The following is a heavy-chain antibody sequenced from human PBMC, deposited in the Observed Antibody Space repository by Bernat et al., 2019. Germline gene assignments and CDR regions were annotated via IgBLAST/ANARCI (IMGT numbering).Heavy chain of an antibody. CDR3: GRNWLPDY. V-gene: IGHV4-39*01. J-gene: IGHJ4*02. D-gene: IGHD5-12*01. CDR1: GDSISRSSHY. Sequence: QLQLQESGPGLVKPSETLSLTCTVSGDSISRSSHYWGWIRQPPGKGLEWIGNIYYSGSTYYNPSFKSRVTISVDTSKNQFSLKLTSVTATDTAVYYCGRNWLPDYWGQGTLVTVSS. CDR2: IYYSGST.